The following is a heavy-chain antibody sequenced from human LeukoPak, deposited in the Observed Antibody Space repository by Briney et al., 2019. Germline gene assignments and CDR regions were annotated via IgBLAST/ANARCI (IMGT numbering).Heavy chain of an antibody. CDR1: GGTFSSYA. CDR2: IIPIFGTA. CDR3: ASPERSSGYYYEY. D-gene: IGHD3-22*01. Sequence: SVKVSCKASGGTFSSYAISWVRQAPGQGLEWMGGIIPIFGTANYAQKFQGRVTITTDESTSTAYMELSSLRSEDMAVYYCASPERSSGYYYEYWGQGTLVTVSS. J-gene: IGHJ4*02. V-gene: IGHV1-69*05.